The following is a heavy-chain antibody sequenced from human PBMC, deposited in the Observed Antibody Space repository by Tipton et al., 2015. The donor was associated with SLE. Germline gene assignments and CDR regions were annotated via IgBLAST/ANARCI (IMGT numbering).Heavy chain of an antibody. Sequence: LSLTCAVYGGSFSGYYWSWIRQPPGKGLEWIGEINHSGSTNYNPSLKSRVTISVDTSKNQFSLKLSSVTAADTAVYYCARGKRSGRDFQHWGQGTLVTVSS. V-gene: IGHV4-34*01. CDR3: ARGKRSGRDFQH. D-gene: IGHD1-26*01. CDR1: GGSFSGYY. CDR2: INHSGST. J-gene: IGHJ1*01.